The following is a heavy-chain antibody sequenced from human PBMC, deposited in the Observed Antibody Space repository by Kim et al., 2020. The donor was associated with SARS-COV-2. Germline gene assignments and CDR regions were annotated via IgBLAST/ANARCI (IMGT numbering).Heavy chain of an antibody. V-gene: IGHV4-34*01. Sequence: SLKSRHTISVDTSKNQFSLKLSSVTAADTAVYYCARGFELVAATPSPFDYWGQGTLVTVSS. J-gene: IGHJ4*02. CDR3: ARGFELVAATPSPFDY. D-gene: IGHD2-15*01.